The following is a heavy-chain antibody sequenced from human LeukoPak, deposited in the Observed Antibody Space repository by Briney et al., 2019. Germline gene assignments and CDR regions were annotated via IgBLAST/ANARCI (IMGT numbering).Heavy chain of an antibody. J-gene: IGHJ4*01. CDR3: ARGRNGFFDY. CDR2: LNSDGSNT. V-gene: IGHV3-74*01. Sequence: GGSLRLSCAASGFTFSSYWMHWVRQAPGKGLVWVSRLNSDGSNTIYADSVKGRFTISRDNAKNTVYLQMNSLRAEDTAMYYCARGRNGFFDYWGHGTLVTVSS. D-gene: IGHD5-24*01. CDR1: GFTFSSYW.